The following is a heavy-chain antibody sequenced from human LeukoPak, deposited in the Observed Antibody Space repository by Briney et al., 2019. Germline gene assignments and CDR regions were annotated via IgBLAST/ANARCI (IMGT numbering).Heavy chain of an antibody. Sequence: SETLSLTCTVSGGSVTSGSYYWSWIRQPPGKGLEWIGYIYYSGSTNYNPSLKSRVTMSVDTSKNQFSLKLSSVTAADTAVYYCARDIVVVPAPRYYGMDVWGQGTTVTVSS. CDR2: IYYSGST. D-gene: IGHD2-2*01. CDR3: ARDIVVVPAPRYYGMDV. J-gene: IGHJ6*02. V-gene: IGHV4-61*01. CDR1: GGSVTSGSYY.